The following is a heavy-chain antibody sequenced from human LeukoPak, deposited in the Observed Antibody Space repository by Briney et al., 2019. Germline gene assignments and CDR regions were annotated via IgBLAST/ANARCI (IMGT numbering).Heavy chain of an antibody. Sequence: GGSLRLSCAASGFTFSNAWMSWIRQAPGKGLQWLSHISNSGTTISYADSVKGRFTISRDNAKNSLYLQMNSLRAEDTAVYYCARAITNYGYIFDYWGQGTLVTVSS. CDR1: GFTFSNAW. D-gene: IGHD5-18*01. CDR2: ISNSGTTI. J-gene: IGHJ4*02. CDR3: ARAITNYGYIFDY. V-gene: IGHV3-11*04.